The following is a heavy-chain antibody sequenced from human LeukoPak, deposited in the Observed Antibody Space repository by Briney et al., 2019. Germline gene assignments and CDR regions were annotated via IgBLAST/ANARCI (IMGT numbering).Heavy chain of an antibody. J-gene: IGHJ6*02. CDR3: ASTIFGVYYYYGMDV. CDR2: ISSSSSTI. D-gene: IGHD3-3*01. CDR1: GFTFSSCS. V-gene: IGHV3-48*01. Sequence: GGSLRLSCAASGFTFSSCSMNWVRQAPGKGLEWVSYISSSSSTIYYADSVKGRFTISRDNAKNSLYLQMNSLRAEDTAVYYCASTIFGVYYYYGMDVWGQGTTVTVSS.